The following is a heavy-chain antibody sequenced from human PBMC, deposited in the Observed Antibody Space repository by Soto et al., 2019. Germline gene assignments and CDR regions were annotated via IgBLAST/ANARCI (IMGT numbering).Heavy chain of an antibody. V-gene: IGHV3-74*01. D-gene: IGHD3-10*01. Sequence: LRLSCAASGLPLSNYWMHWVRQAPGEGLVWVSRIGSSGGGTTYADSVKGRFTISRDNAKNTLYLQMNSLRAEDTAVYFCTRVVDGSAGEFDYWGQGTLVTVSS. J-gene: IGHJ4*02. CDR3: TRVVDGSAGEFDY. CDR1: GLPLSNYW. CDR2: IGSSGGGT.